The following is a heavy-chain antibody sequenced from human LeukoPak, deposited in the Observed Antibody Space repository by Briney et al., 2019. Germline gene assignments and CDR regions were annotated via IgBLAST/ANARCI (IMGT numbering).Heavy chain of an antibody. CDR2: IYYSGST. J-gene: IGHJ4*02. V-gene: IGHV4-31*03. CDR1: GGSINSGGYY. Sequence: PSQTLSLTCTVSGGSINSGGYYWNWIRQHPGKGLEWIGYIYYSGSTSYNPPLKSRLTISVDTSKNQFSLRLSSVTAADTAVYYCARSIYGGNSPSRPLDYWGQGTLVTVSS. D-gene: IGHD4-23*01. CDR3: ARSIYGGNSPSRPLDY.